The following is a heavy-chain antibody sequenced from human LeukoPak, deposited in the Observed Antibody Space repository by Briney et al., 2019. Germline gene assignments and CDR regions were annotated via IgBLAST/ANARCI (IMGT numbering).Heavy chain of an antibody. Sequence: ASVKVSCKASGYTFTGYYLHWVRQAPAQGLEWMGWINPNSGGTNYSQKLQGRVTMTTDTSTSTAYMELRSLRSDDTAVYYCARPQVGQGGSGYLYYYYYMDVWGKGTTVTVSS. V-gene: IGHV1-2*02. CDR1: GYTFTGYY. J-gene: IGHJ6*03. CDR3: ARPQVGQGGSGYLYYYYYMDV. D-gene: IGHD5-12*01. CDR2: INPNSGGT.